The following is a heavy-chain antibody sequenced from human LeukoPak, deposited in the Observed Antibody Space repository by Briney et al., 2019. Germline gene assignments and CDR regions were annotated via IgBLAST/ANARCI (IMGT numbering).Heavy chain of an antibody. V-gene: IGHV4-30-4*01. D-gene: IGHD3-10*01. CDR3: AREKAVYGSGSYLF. CDR1: GGSISSGDYY. J-gene: IGHJ4*02. CDR2: IYYSGST. Sequence: SQTLSLTCTVSGGSISSGDYYWSWIRQPPGKGLEWIGYIYYSGSTYYNPSLKSRITISVDTSKNQFSLKLSSMTAADTAVYYCAREKAVYGSGSYLFWGRGTLVTVSS.